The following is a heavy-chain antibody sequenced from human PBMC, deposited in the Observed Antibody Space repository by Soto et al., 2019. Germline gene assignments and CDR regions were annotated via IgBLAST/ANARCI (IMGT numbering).Heavy chain of an antibody. CDR2: VYYSGST. CDR1: GASVISISHD. Sequence: XTLSLTCPVSGASVISISHDWDWTRQPRGKGMEWIGTVYYSGSTYYNPYLNSRLNISVETSKNKLSLRLTSVSAAETAVYYCARVVARYGSSSGGFAPWGQGTLGTVS. D-gene: IGHD6-6*01. CDR3: ARVVARYGSSSGGFAP. V-gene: IGHV4-39*02. J-gene: IGHJ5*02.